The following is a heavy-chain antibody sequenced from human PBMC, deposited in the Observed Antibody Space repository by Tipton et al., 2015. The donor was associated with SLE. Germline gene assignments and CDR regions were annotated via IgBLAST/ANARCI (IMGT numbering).Heavy chain of an antibody. CDR2: IYYSGST. Sequence: LRLSCTVSGGSISSYYWSWIRQPPGKGLEWIGYIYYSGSTNYNPSLKSRVTISVDTSKNQFSLKLSSVPAADTAVYYCARGGTAMAYWYFDLWGRGTLVTVSS. CDR3: ARGGTAMAYWYFDL. J-gene: IGHJ2*01. D-gene: IGHD5-18*01. CDR1: GGSISSYY. V-gene: IGHV4-59*08.